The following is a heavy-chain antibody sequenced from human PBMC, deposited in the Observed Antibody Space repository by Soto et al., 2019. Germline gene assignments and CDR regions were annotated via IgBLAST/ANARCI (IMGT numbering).Heavy chain of an antibody. CDR3: AKDYTVTDYYYYGMDV. V-gene: IGHV3-23*01. D-gene: IGHD4-17*01. J-gene: IGHJ6*02. Sequence: GGSLRLSCAASGFTFSSYAMSWVRQAPGKGLEWVSAISGSGGSTYYADSVKGRFTISRDNSKNTLYLQMNSLRAEDTAVYYCAKDYTVTDYYYYGMDVWGQGTTVTVSS. CDR1: GFTFSSYA. CDR2: ISGSGGST.